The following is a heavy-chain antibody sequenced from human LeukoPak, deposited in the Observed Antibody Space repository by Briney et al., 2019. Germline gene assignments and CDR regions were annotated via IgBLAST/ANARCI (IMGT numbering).Heavy chain of an antibody. CDR3: AKEYNWNYVIDY. CDR1: GFTFGDYA. D-gene: IGHD1-7*01. V-gene: IGHV3-9*01. J-gene: IGHJ4*02. CDR2: ISWNSGSI. Sequence: PGGSLRLSCTASGFTFGDYAMHWVWQAPGKGLEWVSGISWNSGSIGYADSVKGRFTISRDNAKNSLYLQMNSLRAEDTALYYCAKEYNWNYVIDYWGQGTLVTVSS.